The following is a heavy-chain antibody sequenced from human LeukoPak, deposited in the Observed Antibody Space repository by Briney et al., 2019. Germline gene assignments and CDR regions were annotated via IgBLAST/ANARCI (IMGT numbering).Heavy chain of an antibody. CDR3: AKDHYYDSSGFLDY. CDR2: ISWNSGSI. V-gene: IGHV3-9*03. CDR1: GFTFRNYA. D-gene: IGHD3-22*01. J-gene: IGHJ4*02. Sequence: GGSLRLSCAASGFTFRNYAVSWVRQAPGKGLEWVSGISWNSGSIGYADSVKGRFTISRDNAKNSLYLQMNSLRAEDMALYYCAKDHYYDSSGFLDYWGQGTLVTVSS.